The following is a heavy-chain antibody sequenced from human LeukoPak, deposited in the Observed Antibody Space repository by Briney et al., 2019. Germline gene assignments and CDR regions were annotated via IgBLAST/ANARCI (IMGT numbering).Heavy chain of an antibody. CDR1: GGSISSGSYY. CDR2: IYHSGST. Sequence: SQTLSLTCTVSGGSISSGSYYWSWIRQPPGKGLEWIGYIYHSGSTYYNPSLKSRVTISVDRSKNQFSLKLSSVTAADTAVYYCARDKMVDYHFWSGSPNGVDAFDIWGQGTMVTVSS. CDR3: ARDKMVDYHFWSGSPNGVDAFDI. J-gene: IGHJ3*02. V-gene: IGHV4-30-2*01. D-gene: IGHD3-3*01.